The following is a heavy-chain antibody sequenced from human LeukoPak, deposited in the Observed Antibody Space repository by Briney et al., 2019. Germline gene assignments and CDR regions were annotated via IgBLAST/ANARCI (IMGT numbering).Heavy chain of an antibody. CDR3: ARDEPAWFDP. V-gene: IGHV3-48*01. J-gene: IGHJ5*02. CDR1: GFTFSSYS. Sequence: GGSLRLSCAASGFTFSSYSMNWVRQAPGKGLEWVSYISSSSSTIYYADSVKGRFTISRDNAKNSLYLQMNSLGAEDTAVYYCARDEPAWFDPWGQGTLVTVSS. CDR2: ISSSSSTI.